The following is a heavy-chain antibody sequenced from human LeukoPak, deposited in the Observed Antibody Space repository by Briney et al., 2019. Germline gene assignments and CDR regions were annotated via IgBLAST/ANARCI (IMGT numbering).Heavy chain of an antibody. CDR2: ISIFSSTI. CDR1: GFTFSDYS. J-gene: IGHJ4*02. V-gene: IGHV3-11*04. D-gene: IGHD1-26*01. Sequence: GGSLRLSCAASGFTFSDYSMTWIRQAPGKGLEWVSYISIFSSTIYYADSVKGRFTISRDDANSLVYLQMNSLRAEDTAVYYCARTNERELDYWGQGTLVTVSS. CDR3: ARTNERELDY.